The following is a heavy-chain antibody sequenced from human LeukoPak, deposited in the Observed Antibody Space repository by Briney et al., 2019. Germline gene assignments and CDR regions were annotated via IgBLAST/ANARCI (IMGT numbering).Heavy chain of an antibody. CDR1: GVSISNYY. CDR2: IYYSGST. J-gene: IGHJ3*02. D-gene: IGHD3-3*01. Sequence: PSETLSLTCTVSGVSISNYYWSWIRQPPGKGLEWIGYIYYSGSTNYNPSLKSRVTISVDTSKNQFSLKLSSVTAADTAVYYCARGVFDFWSGYLYAFDIWGQGTMVTVSS. CDR3: ARGVFDFWSGYLYAFDI. V-gene: IGHV4-59*01.